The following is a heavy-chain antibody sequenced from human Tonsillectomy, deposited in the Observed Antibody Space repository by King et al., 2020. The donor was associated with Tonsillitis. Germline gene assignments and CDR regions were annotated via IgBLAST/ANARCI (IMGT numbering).Heavy chain of an antibody. J-gene: IGHJ6*02. V-gene: IGHV3-9*01. Sequence: EVQLVESGGGLVQPGGSLRLSCAASGFTFDDYAMHWVRQAPGKGLEWVSGISWNSGSIGYADSVKGRFSISRDNAENSVYLQMDSLRAEDTALYYCARLSAAGTDVHFYNGLDVWGQGTTVTVSS. D-gene: IGHD3-10*01. CDR2: ISWNSGSI. CDR3: ARLSAAGTDVHFYNGLDV. CDR1: GFTFDDYA.